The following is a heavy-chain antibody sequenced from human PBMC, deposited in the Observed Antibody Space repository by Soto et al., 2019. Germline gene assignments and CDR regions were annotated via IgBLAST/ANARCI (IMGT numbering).Heavy chain of an antibody. J-gene: IGHJ4*02. D-gene: IGHD6-13*01. CDR3: ARVAFEGAAAYYFDY. CDR1: GGSISSGGYY. V-gene: IGHV4-31*03. CDR2: IYYSGST. Sequence: SETLSLTCTVSGGSISSGGYYWSWIRQHQGKGLEWIGYIYYSGSTYYNPSLKSRVTISVDTSKNQFSLKLSSVTAADTAVYYCARVAFEGAAAYYFDYWGQGTLVTVS.